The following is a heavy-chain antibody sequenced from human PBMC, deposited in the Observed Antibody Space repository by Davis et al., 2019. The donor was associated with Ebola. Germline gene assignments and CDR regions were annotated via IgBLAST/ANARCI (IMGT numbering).Heavy chain of an antibody. CDR3: ARGKPFGSSFWFDP. CDR2: TYHSGST. Sequence: MPSETLSLTCAVSGGSTSSGCYSWSWIRQPPGKGLEWIGYTYHSGSTYYNPSLKSRVTISVDRSKNQFSLKLCSVTAADTAVYYCARGKPFGSSFWFDPWGQGTLVTVSS. V-gene: IGHV4-30-2*01. J-gene: IGHJ5*02. CDR1: GGSTSSGCYS. D-gene: IGHD6-13*01.